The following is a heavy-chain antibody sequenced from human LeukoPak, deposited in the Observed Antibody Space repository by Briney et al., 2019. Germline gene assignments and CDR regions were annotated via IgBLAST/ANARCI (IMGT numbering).Heavy chain of an antibody. CDR3: AKGEGGSYPNWFDP. V-gene: IGHV3-23*01. CDR1: GFTFSSYA. CDR2: ISGSGGST. D-gene: IGHD1-26*01. J-gene: IGHJ5*02. Sequence: GGTLRLPCAASGFTFSSYAMSWVRQAPGKGLEWVSAISGSGGSTYYADSVKGRFTISRDNSKNTLYLQMNSLRAEDTAVYYCAKGEGGSYPNWFDPWGQGTLVTVSS.